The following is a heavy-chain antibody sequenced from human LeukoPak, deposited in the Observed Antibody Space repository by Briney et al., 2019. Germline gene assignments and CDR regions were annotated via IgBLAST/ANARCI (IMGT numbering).Heavy chain of an antibody. CDR2: INPNSGGT. CDR3: ARDSYYDSSGYYTFVDY. CDR1: GYTFTGYY. V-gene: IGHV1-2*02. J-gene: IGHJ4*02. Sequence: WASVKVSCKASGYTFTGYYMHWVRQAPGQGLEWMGWINPNSGGTNYAQKFQGRVTMTRDTSISTAYMELSRLRSDDTAVYYCARDSYYDSSGYYTFVDYWGQGTLVTVSS. D-gene: IGHD3-22*01.